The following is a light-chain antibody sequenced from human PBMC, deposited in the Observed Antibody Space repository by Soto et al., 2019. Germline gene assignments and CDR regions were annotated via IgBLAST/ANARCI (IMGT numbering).Light chain of an antibody. V-gene: IGKV3-20*01. CDR2: GTS. J-gene: IGKJ1*01. Sequence: EVVLTQSPGTLSLSPGQRATLSCRASQSVGNSYLAWYQQKPGQAPRVLIYGTSSRATGIPDRFSGSGSGTDFTLTISRLEPEDFAVYYCQQYTTSSWTFGQGTK. CDR3: QQYTTSSWT. CDR1: QSVGNSY.